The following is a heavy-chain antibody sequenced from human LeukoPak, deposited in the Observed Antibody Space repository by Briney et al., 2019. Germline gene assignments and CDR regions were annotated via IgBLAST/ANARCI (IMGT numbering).Heavy chain of an antibody. CDR3: AKAANEWELLAGYFDY. CDR1: GFIVRSNH. J-gene: IGHJ4*02. V-gene: IGHV3-66*01. CDR2: TYSGDTT. D-gene: IGHD1-26*01. Sequence: GGSLRLSCAAFGFIVRSNHINWVRQAPGKGLEWVSITYSGDTTYYADSVKGRFIISRDNSKNTLYLQMNSLRAEDTAVYYCAKAANEWELLAGYFDYWGQGTLVTVSS.